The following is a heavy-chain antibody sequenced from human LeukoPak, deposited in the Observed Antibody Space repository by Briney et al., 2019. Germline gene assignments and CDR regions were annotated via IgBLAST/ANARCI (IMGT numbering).Heavy chain of an antibody. Sequence: GGSLRLSCVASGFTVSSNYMSWVRQAPGKGLEWVSVIYSGGSTYYADSVKGRFTISRDNSKNTLYLQMNSLRAEDTAVYYCARSLAVAGEDYWGQGTLVTVSS. CDR1: GFTVSSNY. CDR2: IYSGGST. V-gene: IGHV3-66*02. D-gene: IGHD6-19*01. J-gene: IGHJ4*02. CDR3: ARSLAVAGEDY.